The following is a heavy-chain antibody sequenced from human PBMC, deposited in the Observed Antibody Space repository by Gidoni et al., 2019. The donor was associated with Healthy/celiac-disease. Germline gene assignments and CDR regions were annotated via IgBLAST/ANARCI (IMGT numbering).Heavy chain of an antibody. CDR3: ARQASIVATIGWFAP. V-gene: IGHV4-39*01. D-gene: IGHD5-12*01. CDR2: IYYSGSP. CDR1: GGSISSSSYY. J-gene: IGHJ5*02. Sequence: QLQLQESGPGLVKPSETLSLTCTVSGGSISSSSYYWGWIRQPPGKGLEWIGSIYYSGSPYYNPSLKSRVPISVDTSKDQFSLQLSSVTAADTAVYYCARQASIVATIGWFAPWGQGTLVTVSS.